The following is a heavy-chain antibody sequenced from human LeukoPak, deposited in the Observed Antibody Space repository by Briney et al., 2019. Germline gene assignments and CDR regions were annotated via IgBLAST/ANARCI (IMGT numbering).Heavy chain of an antibody. CDR3: VRDDRRYGDYGYLVY. Sequence: PGGSLRPSCAASGFTVRNTYMNWVRQAPGKGLEWVSVIYSGGGTYYADSVKGRFTISRDNSKNTLYLQMNSLRAEDTAVYYCVRDDRRYGDYGYLVYWAQGTLVTVSS. CDR2: IYSGGGT. CDR1: GFTVRNTY. J-gene: IGHJ4*02. V-gene: IGHV3-66*01. D-gene: IGHD4-17*01.